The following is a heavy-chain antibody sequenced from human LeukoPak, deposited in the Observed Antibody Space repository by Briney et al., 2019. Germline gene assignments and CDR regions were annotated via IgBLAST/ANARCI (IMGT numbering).Heavy chain of an antibody. CDR2: ITDSGTS. J-gene: IGHJ6*03. CDR1: GDFSNNFY. CDR3: ARGRVSSSSWFSTYYYYFYMDV. V-gene: IGHV4-59*01. D-gene: IGHD6-13*01. Sequence: PSETLSLTCSISGDFSNNFYWGWIRQPPGKGLVWIGHITDSGTSNYNPSLNSRVTISRDTSKNHFSLRLSSVTAADTAVYFCARGRVSSSSWFSTYYYYFYMDVWGKGTTVTVSS.